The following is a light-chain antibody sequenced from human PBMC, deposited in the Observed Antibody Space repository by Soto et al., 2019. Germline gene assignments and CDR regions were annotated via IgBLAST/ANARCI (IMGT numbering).Light chain of an antibody. J-gene: IGKJ2*01. CDR3: QQYNNWPLYT. CDR1: QSVGGN. CDR2: DAS. Sequence: IVMTQSAATLSVYPGERATLSCRASQSVGGNLAWYQQRPGRAPRLLIYDASTRATDIPARFSGSGSGTEFTLTISSLQSEDFALYYCQQYNNWPLYTFGQGTKLEIK. V-gene: IGKV3-15*01.